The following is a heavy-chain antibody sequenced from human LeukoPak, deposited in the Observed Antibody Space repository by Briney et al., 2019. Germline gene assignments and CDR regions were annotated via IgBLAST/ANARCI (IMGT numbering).Heavy chain of an antibody. CDR3: VKDRGWNTFDY. CDR2: IKEDGTVK. V-gene: IGHV3-7*01. J-gene: IGHJ4*02. CDR1: GFTFSVSW. Sequence: GGSLRLSCAASGFTFSVSWMSWVRQAPGKGLEWVANIKEDGTVKNYVDSVKGRLTISRDNAEKSLFLQMNSLRAEDTAVYYCVKDRGWNTFDYWGQGTLVTVSS. D-gene: IGHD1/OR15-1a*01.